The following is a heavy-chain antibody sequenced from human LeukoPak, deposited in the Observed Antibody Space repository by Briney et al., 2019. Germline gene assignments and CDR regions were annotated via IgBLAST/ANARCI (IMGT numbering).Heavy chain of an antibody. J-gene: IGHJ6*03. CDR2: IYSGGST. D-gene: IGHD5-12*01. V-gene: IGHV3-66*02. CDR3: ARTRGGYDSGYYYYYMDV. Sequence: GGSLRLSCAASGFTVSSNYMSRVRQAPGKGLEWVSVIYSGGSTYYADSVKGRFTISRDNSKNTLYLQMNSLRAEDTAVYYCARTRGGYDSGYYYYYMDVWGKGTTVTVSS. CDR1: GFTVSSNY.